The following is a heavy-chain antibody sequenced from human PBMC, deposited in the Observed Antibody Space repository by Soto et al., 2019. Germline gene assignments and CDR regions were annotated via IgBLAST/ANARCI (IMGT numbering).Heavy chain of an antibody. CDR1: GGTFSSYA. CDR3: ARESFRVDTAMVPDAFDI. V-gene: IGHV1-69*01. D-gene: IGHD5-18*01. Sequence: QVQLVLSGAEVKKPGSSVKVSGKASGGTFSSYAISWVRQAPGQGLEWMGGIIPIFGTANYAQKFQGRVTITADESTSTAYMELSSLRSEDTAVYYCARESFRVDTAMVPDAFDIWGQGTMVTVSS. CDR2: IIPIFGTA. J-gene: IGHJ3*02.